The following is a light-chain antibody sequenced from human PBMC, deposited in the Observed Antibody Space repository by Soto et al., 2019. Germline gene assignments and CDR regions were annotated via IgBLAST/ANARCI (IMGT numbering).Light chain of an antibody. CDR1: SSDVGGYDY. CDR3: SSYTGGDLANV. CDR2: EVT. J-gene: IGLJ1*01. Sequence: QSALTQPPSASGSPGQSGTISCTGTSSDVGGYDYVSWYQQHSGKATKLMIYEVTIRHSAVYDRFSGSKSGNTASLTVSGLQAEDESDYYCSSYTGGDLANVFGTGTKLIVL. V-gene: IGLV2-8*01.